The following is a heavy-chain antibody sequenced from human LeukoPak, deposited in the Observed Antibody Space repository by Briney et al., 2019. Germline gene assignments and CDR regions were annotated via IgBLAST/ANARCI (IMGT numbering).Heavy chain of an antibody. J-gene: IGHJ4*02. V-gene: IGHV3-48*04. CDR2: ISSSGTTI. D-gene: IGHD4-23*01. CDR3: ARDYGGSSPFDY. Sequence: GGSLRLSCAASGFSFITYSMNWVRQAPGKGLEWVSAISSSGTTIYYADSVKGRFTISRDNAKNSLYLQMNSLRAEDTAVYYCARDYGGSSPFDYWGQGTLVTVSS. CDR1: GFSFITYS.